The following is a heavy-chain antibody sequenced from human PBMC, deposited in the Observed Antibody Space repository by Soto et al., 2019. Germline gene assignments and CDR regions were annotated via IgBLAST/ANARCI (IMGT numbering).Heavy chain of an antibody. J-gene: IGHJ4*02. CDR1: GFSFSAFY. CDR2: INPDGSAT. D-gene: IGHD1-1*01. CDR3: VRDMWRTGDY. Sequence: PGGSLRLSCAASGFSFSAFYMHWVRQAPGKGPVWVSRINPDGSATTYADSVKGRFTISRDNAKNTLFLQVNTLRVEDTAVYYCVRDMWRTGDYCGQGTLVRVSS. V-gene: IGHV3-74*03.